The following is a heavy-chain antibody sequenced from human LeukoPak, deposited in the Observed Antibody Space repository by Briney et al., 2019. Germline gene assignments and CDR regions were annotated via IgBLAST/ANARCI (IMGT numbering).Heavy chain of an antibody. D-gene: IGHD3-22*01. Sequence: AASVKVSCKASGGTFSSYTISWVRQAPGQGLEWMGRIIPTLGIANYAQKFQGRVTITADKSTSTAYMELSSLRSEDTAVYYCARGVHYDSSGYYFAYRGQGTLVTVSS. CDR3: ARGVHYDSSGYYFAY. CDR2: IIPTLGIA. CDR1: GGTFSSYT. V-gene: IGHV1-69*02. J-gene: IGHJ4*02.